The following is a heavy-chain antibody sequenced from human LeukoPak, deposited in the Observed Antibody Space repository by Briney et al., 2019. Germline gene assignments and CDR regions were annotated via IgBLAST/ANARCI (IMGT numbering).Heavy chain of an antibody. Sequence: SETLSLTCTVSGGSISSYYWSWIRQPPGKGLEWIGYIYYSGSTNYNPSLKSRVTISVDTSKNQFSLKLSSVTAADTAAYYCARGGSSSWSKYFQHWGQGTLVTVSS. D-gene: IGHD6-13*01. CDR3: ARGGSSSWSKYFQH. V-gene: IGHV4-59*08. CDR2: IYYSGST. CDR1: GGSISSYY. J-gene: IGHJ1*01.